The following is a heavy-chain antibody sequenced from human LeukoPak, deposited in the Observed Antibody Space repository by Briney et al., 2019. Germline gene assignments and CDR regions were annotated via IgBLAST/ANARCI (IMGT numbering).Heavy chain of an antibody. Sequence: TGESLKISCKGSGYSFTSYWIGWVRQMPGKGLEWMGIIYPGDSDTRYSPSFQGQVTISADKSISTAYLQGSSLKASDTAMYYCARQRGSGYSSGWLDYWGQGTLVTVSS. D-gene: IGHD6-19*01. CDR3: ARQRGSGYSSGWLDY. J-gene: IGHJ4*02. V-gene: IGHV5-51*01. CDR2: IYPGDSDT. CDR1: GYSFTSYW.